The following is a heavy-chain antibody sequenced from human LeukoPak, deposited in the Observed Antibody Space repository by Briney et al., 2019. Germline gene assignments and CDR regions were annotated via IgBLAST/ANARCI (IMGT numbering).Heavy chain of an antibody. V-gene: IGHV3-23*01. D-gene: IGHD2-15*01. J-gene: IGHJ4*02. CDR1: GFTFSSYA. CDR2: ISGSGGST. Sequence: GGSLRLSCAASGFTFSSYAMSWVRQAPGKGLEWVSAISGSGGSTYYADSVKGRFTISRDNSKNTLYLQMNSLRAEGTAVYYCAKTEGRTPYQPVNYWGQGALVTVSS. CDR3: AKTEGRTPYQPVNY.